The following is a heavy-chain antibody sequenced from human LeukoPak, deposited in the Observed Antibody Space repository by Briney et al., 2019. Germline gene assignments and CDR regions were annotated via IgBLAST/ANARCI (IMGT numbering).Heavy chain of an antibody. CDR1: GFTVSSNY. J-gene: IGHJ4*02. V-gene: IGHV3-53*05. D-gene: IGHD2-21*02. CDR2: IYSGGST. Sequence: GGSLRLSCAASGFTVSSNYMSWVRQAPGKGLEWVSVIYSGGSTYYADSVKGRFTISRDNSKNTLYLQMNSLRAEDTAVYYCAKAYRYKVVVTANDYWGQGTLVTVSS. CDR3: AKAYRYKVVVTANDY.